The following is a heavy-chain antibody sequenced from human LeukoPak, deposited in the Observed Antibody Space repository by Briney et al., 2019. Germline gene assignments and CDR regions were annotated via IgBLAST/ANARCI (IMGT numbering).Heavy chain of an antibody. CDR2: INHSGST. J-gene: IGHJ4*02. V-gene: IGHV4-34*01. CDR3: AVYISGRPGEYYFDN. CDR1: GGSFSGYY. Sequence: PSETLSLTCAVYGGSFSGYYWSWIRQPPGKGLEWIGEINHSGSTNYNPSLKSRVTISVHTSKNLFSLKLSSVTAADTAMYYCAVYISGRPGEYYFDNWGQGTLVTVSS. D-gene: IGHD6-6*01.